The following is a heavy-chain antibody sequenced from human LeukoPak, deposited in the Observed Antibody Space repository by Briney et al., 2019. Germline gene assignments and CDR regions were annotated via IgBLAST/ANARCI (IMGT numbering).Heavy chain of an antibody. CDR2: IYTSGST. CDR1: GGSISSGSYY. CDR3: ARSNGFAALDS. D-gene: IGHD2-8*01. Sequence: SQTLSLTCTVSGGSISSGSYYWSWIRQPAGEGLEWIGRIYTSGSTNYNPSLKSRVTISVDTSKNQFSLKLSSVTAADTAVYYCARSNGFAALDSWAHGIPVTVSS. J-gene: IGHJ5*01. V-gene: IGHV4-61*02.